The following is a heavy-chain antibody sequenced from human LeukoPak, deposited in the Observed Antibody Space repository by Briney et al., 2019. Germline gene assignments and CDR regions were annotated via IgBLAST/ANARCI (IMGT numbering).Heavy chain of an antibody. CDR3: ASTEMAAFDP. CDR1: GGSISSYY. Sequence: PSETLSLTCTVSGGSISSYYWSWIRQPPGKGLEWTGYIYYSGSTNYNPSLKSRVTISVDTSKNQFSLKLSSVTAADTAVYYCASTEMAAFDPWGQGTLVTVSS. D-gene: IGHD5-24*01. CDR2: IYYSGST. J-gene: IGHJ5*02. V-gene: IGHV4-59*01.